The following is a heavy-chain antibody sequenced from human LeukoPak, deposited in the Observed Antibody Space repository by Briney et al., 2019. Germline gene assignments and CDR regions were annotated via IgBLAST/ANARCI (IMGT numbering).Heavy chain of an antibody. CDR2: ISSSGNTI. CDR1: GFTFSRYE. Sequence: QPGGSLRLSCGASGFTFSRYEMNWVRQAPGKWLEWVSYISSSGNTIYCAGSVKGRFTISKDNAKISLYPEMNSLTAEYTAVYDCARAPGDYWGQGTLVTVSS. CDR3: ARAPGDY. V-gene: IGHV3-48*03. D-gene: IGHD3-10*01. J-gene: IGHJ4*02.